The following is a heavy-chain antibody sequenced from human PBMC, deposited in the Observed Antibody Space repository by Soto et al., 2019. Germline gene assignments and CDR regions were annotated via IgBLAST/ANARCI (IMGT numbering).Heavy chain of an antibody. CDR3: ARDSDLSPFDY. CDR2: ISSSSSTI. Sequence: AGSLRLSCAASGFTFSSYSMNWVRQAPGKGLEWVSYISSSSSTIYYADSAKGRFTISRDNAKNSLYLQMNSLRAEDTAVYYCARDSDLSPFDYWGQGTLVTVSS. V-gene: IGHV3-48*01. CDR1: GFTFSSYS. J-gene: IGHJ4*02.